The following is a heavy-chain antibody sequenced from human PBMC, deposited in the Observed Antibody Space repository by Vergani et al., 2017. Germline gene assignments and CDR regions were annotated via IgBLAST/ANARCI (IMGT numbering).Heavy chain of an antibody. J-gene: IGHJ6*02. V-gene: IGHV1-2*02. CDR1: GYTFTGYY. D-gene: IGHD1-20*01. CDR3: ASANWNDSYYYYYGMDV. Sequence: QVQLVQSGAEVKKPGASVKVSCKASGYTFTGYYMHWVRQAPGQGLEWMGWINPNSGGTNYAQKFQGRVTMTRDTSISTAYMELSRLRSDDTAVYYCASANWNDSYYYYYGMDVWGQGTTVTVSS. CDR2: INPNSGGT.